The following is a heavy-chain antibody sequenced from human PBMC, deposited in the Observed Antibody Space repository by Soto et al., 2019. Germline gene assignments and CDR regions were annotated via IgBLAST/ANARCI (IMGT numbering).Heavy chain of an antibody. J-gene: IGHJ5*02. D-gene: IGHD4-4*01. CDR1: GCPISKYY. Sequence: SEALSPTSIFSGCPISKYYWSWMRQPPGKGLEWIGYIYYSGSTNYNPSLKSRVTISVDTSKNQFSLKLSSVTAADTAVYYCARDTGVMTTDWFDPWGQGTLVTVS. CDR2: IYYSGST. CDR3: ARDTGVMTTDWFDP. V-gene: IGHV4-59*01.